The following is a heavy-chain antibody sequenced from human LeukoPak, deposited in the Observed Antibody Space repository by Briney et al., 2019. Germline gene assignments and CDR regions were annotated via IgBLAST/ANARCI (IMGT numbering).Heavy chain of an antibody. D-gene: IGHD3-10*01. V-gene: IGHV1-46*01. J-gene: IGHJ6*02. CDR2: INPSGGST. Sequence: ASVKVSCKASGYTFTSYYMHWVRQAPGQGLEWMGIINPSGGSTSYAQKFQGRVTMTRDTSTSTVYMELSSLRSEDTAVYYCARSEITMVRGVIIVPHYYYYGMDVWGQGTTVTVSS. CDR3: ARSEITMVRGVIIVPHYYYYGMDV. CDR1: GYTFTSYY.